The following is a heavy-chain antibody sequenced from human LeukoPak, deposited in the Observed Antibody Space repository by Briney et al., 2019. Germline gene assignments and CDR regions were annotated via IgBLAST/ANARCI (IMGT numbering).Heavy chain of an antibody. CDR3: AKSRFRIAAAGPYNWFDP. CDR1: GGTFSSYA. V-gene: IGHV1-69*05. Sequence: SVKVSCKASGGTFSSYAISWVRQAPGQGLKWMGGIIPIFGTANYAQKFQGRVTITTDESTSTAYMELSSLRSEDTAVYYCAKSRFRIAAAGPYNWFDPWGQGTLVTVSS. J-gene: IGHJ5*02. CDR2: IIPIFGTA. D-gene: IGHD6-13*01.